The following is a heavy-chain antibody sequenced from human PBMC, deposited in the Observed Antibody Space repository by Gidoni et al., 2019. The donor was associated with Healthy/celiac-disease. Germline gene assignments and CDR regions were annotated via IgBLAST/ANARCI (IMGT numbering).Heavy chain of an antibody. CDR2: IYYSGST. V-gene: IGHV4-59*01. CDR1: GGSISSYY. D-gene: IGHD3-3*01. CDR3: ARVPPPWSGYRMFDY. Sequence: QVQLQESGPGLVKPSETLSLPCTVSGGSISSYYWSWIRQPPGKGLEWIGYIYYSGSTNYNPSLKSRVTISVDTSKNQFSLKLSSVTAADTAVYYCARVPPPWSGYRMFDYWGQGTLVTVSS. J-gene: IGHJ4*02.